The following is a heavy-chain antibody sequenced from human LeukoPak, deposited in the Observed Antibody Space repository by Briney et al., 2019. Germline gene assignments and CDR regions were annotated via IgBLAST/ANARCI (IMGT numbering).Heavy chain of an antibody. D-gene: IGHD1-26*01. Sequence: GGSLRLSCAASGFTFDDYAMHWVRQAPGKGLEWVSGISWNSGSIGYADSVKGRFTISRDNAKNSLYLQMNSLRAEDTALYYCAKAIEWERRNYFDYWGQGTLVTASS. J-gene: IGHJ4*02. CDR2: ISWNSGSI. CDR1: GFTFDDYA. CDR3: AKAIEWERRNYFDY. V-gene: IGHV3-9*01.